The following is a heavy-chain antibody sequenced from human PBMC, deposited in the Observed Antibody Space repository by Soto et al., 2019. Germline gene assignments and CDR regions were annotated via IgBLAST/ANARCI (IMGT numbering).Heavy chain of an antibody. CDR1: GFTFSNAW. Sequence: GGSLRLSCAASGFTFSNAWMSWVRQAPGKGLEWVGRIKSKTDGGTTDYAAPVKGRFTISRDDSKNTLYLQMNSLKTEDTAVYYCTTDSKARWLQNFDYWVQGTLVTVSS. CDR3: TTDSKARWLQNFDY. V-gene: IGHV3-15*01. D-gene: IGHD5-12*01. J-gene: IGHJ4*02. CDR2: IKSKTDGGTT.